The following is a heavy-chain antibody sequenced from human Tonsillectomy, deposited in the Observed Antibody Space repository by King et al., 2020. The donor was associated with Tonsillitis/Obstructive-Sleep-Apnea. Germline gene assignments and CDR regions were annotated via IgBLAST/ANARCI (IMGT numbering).Heavy chain of an antibody. CDR3: ARDGWYSSSWYAPREFDY. CDR1: GFTFSSYA. Sequence: VQLVESGGGVVQPGRSLRLSCAASGFTFSSYAMHWVRQAPGKGLEWVAVISYDGSNKYYADSVKGRFTISRDNSKNTLYLQMNSLRAEDTAVYYCARDGWYSSSWYAPREFDYWGQGTLVTVSS. J-gene: IGHJ4*02. V-gene: IGHV3-30*04. CDR2: ISYDGSNK. D-gene: IGHD6-13*01.